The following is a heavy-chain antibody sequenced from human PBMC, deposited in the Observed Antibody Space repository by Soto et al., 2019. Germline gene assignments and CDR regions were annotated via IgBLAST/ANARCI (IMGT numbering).Heavy chain of an antibody. J-gene: IGHJ5*02. CDR1: GYTFTSYA. Sequence: ASVKVSCKASGYTFTSYAMHWVRQAPGQRLEWMGWINAGNGNTKYSQKFQGRVTITRDTSASTAYMELSSLRSEDTAVYYCARVGFRFGPSNWFDPWGQGTLVTISS. CDR2: INAGNGNT. D-gene: IGHD3-16*02. CDR3: ARVGFRFGPSNWFDP. V-gene: IGHV1-3*01.